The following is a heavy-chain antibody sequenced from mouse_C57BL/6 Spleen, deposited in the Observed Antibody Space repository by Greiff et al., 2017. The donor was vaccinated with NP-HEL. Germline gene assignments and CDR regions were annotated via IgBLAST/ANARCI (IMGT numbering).Heavy chain of an antibody. D-gene: IGHD3-2*02. J-gene: IGHJ2*01. CDR1: GFSLSTSGMG. V-gene: IGHV8-12*01. CDR2: IYWDDDK. CDR3: ARSQLRPYYFDY. Sequence: QVQLKESGPGILQSSQTLSLTCSFSGFSLSTSGMGVSWIRQPSGKGLEWLAHIYWDDDKHYNPPLKSRLTISNDTSRNQVFLKITSVETADTATYYCARSQLRPYYFDYWGQGTTLTVSS.